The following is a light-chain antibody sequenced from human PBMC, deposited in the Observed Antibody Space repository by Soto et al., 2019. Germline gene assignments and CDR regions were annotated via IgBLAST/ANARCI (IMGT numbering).Light chain of an antibody. Sequence: DIQMTQSPSSLSASVGDRVTITCRARQSISRYLNWYQQEPGKAPKLLIYAASSLQRGVPSRFSGSGSGTDFTLTISSLQPEDFTTYYCQQNYNTLITFGQGTRLEI. CDR2: AAS. CDR3: QQNYNTLIT. V-gene: IGKV1-39*01. CDR1: QSISRY. J-gene: IGKJ5*01.